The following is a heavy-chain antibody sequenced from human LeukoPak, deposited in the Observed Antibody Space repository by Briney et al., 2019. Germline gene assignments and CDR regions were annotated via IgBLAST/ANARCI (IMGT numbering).Heavy chain of an antibody. V-gene: IGHV3-23*01. Sequence: GGSLRLSCAASGFTLSSYAMNWVRQAPGKGLEWVSAISGSGASTYYADSVKGRFTISRDISKNMVYLQMNSLRPEDAAVYYCAKGGMAVAWGQIDYWGQGTLVTVSS. D-gene: IGHD6-19*01. CDR3: AKGGMAVAWGQIDY. CDR1: GFTLSSYA. J-gene: IGHJ4*02. CDR2: ISGSGAST.